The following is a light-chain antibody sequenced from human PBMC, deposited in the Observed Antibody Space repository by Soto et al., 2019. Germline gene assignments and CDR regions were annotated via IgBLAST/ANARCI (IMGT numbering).Light chain of an antibody. CDR2: EVS. CDR3: SSYAGSKGV. V-gene: IGLV2-8*01. J-gene: IGLJ1*01. Sequence: QSVLTQPPSASVSPGQSVTISCTGTSSDVGGYNYVSWYQQHPGKAPKLMIYEVSKRPSGVPDRFSGSESGNTASLTVSGLQAEDEADYYCSSYAGSKGVFGTGTKVTVL. CDR1: SSDVGGYNY.